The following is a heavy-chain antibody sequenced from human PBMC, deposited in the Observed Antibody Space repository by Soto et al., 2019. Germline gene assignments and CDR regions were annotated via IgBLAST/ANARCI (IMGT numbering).Heavy chain of an antibody. V-gene: IGHV4-59*01. D-gene: IGHD3-3*01. Sequence: SETLSLTCTVSGCSISSYYWSWIRQPPGKGLEWIGYIYYSGSTNYNPSLKSRVTISVDTSKNQFSLKLSSVTAADTAVYYCASGSNDFWSGYFIWGQGTLVTVSS. CDR1: GCSISSYY. J-gene: IGHJ4*02. CDR2: IYYSGST. CDR3: ASGSNDFWSGYFI.